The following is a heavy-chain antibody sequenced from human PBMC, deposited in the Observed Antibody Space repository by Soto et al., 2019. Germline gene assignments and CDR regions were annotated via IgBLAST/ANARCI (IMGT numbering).Heavy chain of an antibody. CDR2: IGTAGDT. Sequence: EVQLVESGGGLVQPGGYLRLSCAASGFTFSSYDMHWVRQATGKGLAWVSAIGTAGDTYYPGSVKGRFTISRENAKNSLYLEMNSLRAGDTAVYYCAREIQEKIAAPYYYYYYMDVWGKGTTVTVAS. CDR1: GFTFSSYD. V-gene: IGHV3-13*01. D-gene: IGHD6-6*01. CDR3: AREIQEKIAAPYYYYYYMDV. J-gene: IGHJ6*03.